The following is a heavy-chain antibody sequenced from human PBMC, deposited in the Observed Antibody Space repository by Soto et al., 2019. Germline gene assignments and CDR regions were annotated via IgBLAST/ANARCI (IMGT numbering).Heavy chain of an antibody. D-gene: IGHD3-3*01. CDR1: GGSISSSNW. CDR3: ARVPAGDFGVTINRKPISDYYYYMDV. V-gene: IGHV4-4*02. Sequence: SETLSLTCAVSGGSISSSNWWSWVRQPPGKGLEWIGEIYHSGSTNYNPSLKSRVTISVDKSKNQFSLKLSSVTAADTAVYYCARVPAGDFGVTINRKPISDYYYYMDVWGKGTTVTVSS. J-gene: IGHJ6*03. CDR2: IYHSGST.